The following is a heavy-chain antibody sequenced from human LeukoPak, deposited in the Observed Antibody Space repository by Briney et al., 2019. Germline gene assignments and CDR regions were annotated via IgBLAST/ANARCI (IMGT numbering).Heavy chain of an antibody. D-gene: IGHD6-13*01. CDR1: GGSISSYY. CDR2: FYTSGSS. Sequence: SETLSLTCTVSGGSISSYYWSWIRQTAGKGLEWIGRFYTSGSSNYNPSRKSRVTMSVDTSKNQFSLKLSSVTAADTAVYYCARGIAAFDYWGQGTLVTVSS. CDR3: ARGIAAFDY. V-gene: IGHV4-4*07. J-gene: IGHJ4*02.